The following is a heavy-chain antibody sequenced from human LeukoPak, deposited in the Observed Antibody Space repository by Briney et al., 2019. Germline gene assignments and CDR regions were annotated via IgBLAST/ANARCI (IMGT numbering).Heavy chain of an antibody. Sequence: QPGGSLRLSCAASGFTFSSYAMTWVRQAPGKGLEWVASIKQDGSEKPYVDSVKGRFTTSRDNAKNSLYMQMNSLRVEDTAMYYCARYCASCHGFDYWGQGTLVTVSS. D-gene: IGHD2-2*01. CDR1: GFTFSSYA. V-gene: IGHV3-7*05. CDR3: ARYCASCHGFDY. CDR2: IKQDGSEK. J-gene: IGHJ4*02.